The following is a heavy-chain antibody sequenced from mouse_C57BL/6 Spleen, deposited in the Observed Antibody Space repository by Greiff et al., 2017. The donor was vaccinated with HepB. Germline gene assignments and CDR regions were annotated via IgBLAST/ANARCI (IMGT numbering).Heavy chain of an antibody. V-gene: IGHV1-80*01. D-gene: IGHD2-4*01. Sequence: QVQLQQSGAELVKPGASVKISCKASGYAFSSYWMNWVKQRPGKGLEWIGQIYPGDGDTNYNVKFKGKATLTADKSSSTADMQLSSLTSEDSAVYFCAGSLEYDYYYAKDDWGQGTSVTVSS. CDR2: IYPGDGDT. CDR1: GYAFSSYW. J-gene: IGHJ4*01. CDR3: AGSLEYDYYYAKDD.